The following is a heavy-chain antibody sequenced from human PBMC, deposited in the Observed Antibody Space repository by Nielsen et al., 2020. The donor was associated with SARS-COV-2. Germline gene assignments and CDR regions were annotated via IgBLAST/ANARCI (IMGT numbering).Heavy chain of an antibody. CDR2: IYYSGTT. CDR1: GGSINSGDYY. CDR3: ARVRPTDKYCSSTSCSNYFDY. Sequence: LRLSYTVSGGSINSGDYYWNWVRQPPGKGLEWIGYIYYSGTTYYNPSHESRATISVATSKSQFSLKLRSVTAADTAVYYCARVRPTDKYCSSTSCSNYFDYWGQGTLVTVSS. V-gene: IGHV4-30-4*01. D-gene: IGHD2-2*01. J-gene: IGHJ4*02.